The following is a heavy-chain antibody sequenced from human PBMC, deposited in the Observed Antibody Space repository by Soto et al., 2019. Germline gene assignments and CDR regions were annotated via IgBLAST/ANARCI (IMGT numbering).Heavy chain of an antibody. CDR2: IWYDGSNK. Sequence: GGSLRLSCTVSGFTFNTYGMHWVRQAPGRGPEWVAIIWYDGSNKYHADSVKGRFTISRDNSKNTLYLQMNSLRAEDTAVYYCAREYYYDSDPRGHFDYWGQGTLVTVSS. J-gene: IGHJ4*02. CDR1: GFTFNTYG. CDR3: AREYYYDSDPRGHFDY. V-gene: IGHV3-33*01. D-gene: IGHD3-22*01.